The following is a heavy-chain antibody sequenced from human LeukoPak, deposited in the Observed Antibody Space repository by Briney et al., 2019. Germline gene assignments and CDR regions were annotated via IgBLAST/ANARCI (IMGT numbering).Heavy chain of an antibody. V-gene: IGHV1-2*02. J-gene: IGHJ5*02. CDR1: GYTFTGYH. CDR2: ITPNSGET. CDR3: AREKEEALWFDP. Sequence: ASVKVSCKASGYTFTGYHMHWVRQAPGQGLEWMGWITPNSGETTYAQKFQGRVTLTRDTSINTAYMELSRLTSDDTAVYYSAREKEEALWFDPCGQGTLVTVSS. D-gene: IGHD3-3*02.